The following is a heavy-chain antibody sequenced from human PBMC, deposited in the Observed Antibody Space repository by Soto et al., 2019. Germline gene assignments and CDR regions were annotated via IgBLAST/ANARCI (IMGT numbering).Heavy chain of an antibody. J-gene: IGHJ4*02. V-gene: IGHV4-59*08. CDR1: GASINRYD. Sequence: SETLSLTCTVSGASINRYDWSWIRQPPGKGLEWIGFIYYSGSTNYNPSLRSRITISVDTSKNQFSLKLSSVTATDTAVYYCARRRSGPTFFDYWGQGTLVTVSS. CDR3: ARRRSGPTFFDY. CDR2: IYYSGST. D-gene: IGHD3-10*01.